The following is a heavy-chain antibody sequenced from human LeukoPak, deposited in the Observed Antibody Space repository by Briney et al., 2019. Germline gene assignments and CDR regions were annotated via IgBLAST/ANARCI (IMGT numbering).Heavy chain of an antibody. J-gene: IGHJ4*02. V-gene: IGHV5-51*01. CDR2: IYPGDSDT. CDR3: ARPTYYYDSSGYFDYFDY. CDR1: GYSFTSYW. D-gene: IGHD3-22*01. Sequence: GESLKISCKGSGYSFTSYWISWVRQMPGKGLEWMGIIYPGDSDTRYSPSFQGQVTISADKSISTAYLQWSSLKASDTAMYYCARPTYYYDSSGYFDYFDYWGQGALVTVSS.